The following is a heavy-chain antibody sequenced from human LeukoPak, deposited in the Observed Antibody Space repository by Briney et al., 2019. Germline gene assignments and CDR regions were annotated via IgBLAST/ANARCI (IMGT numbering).Heavy chain of an antibody. V-gene: IGHV3-53*01. J-gene: IGHJ4*02. Sequence: GGSLRLSCVASGFTVSSNYMSWVRQAPGKGLEWVSVIYSGGSTYYADSVKGRFTISRDNSKNTLYLQMNSLRGEDTAVYYCARDPPYSNFDYWGQGTLVTVSS. D-gene: IGHD2-15*01. CDR2: IYSGGST. CDR1: GFTVSSNY. CDR3: ARDPPYSNFDY.